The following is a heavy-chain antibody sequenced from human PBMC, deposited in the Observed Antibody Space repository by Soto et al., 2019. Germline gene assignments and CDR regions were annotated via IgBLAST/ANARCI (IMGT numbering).Heavy chain of an antibody. CDR2: ISPSGHYT. D-gene: IGHD4-17*01. V-gene: IGHV3-23*01. Sequence: EVQLLESGGGLVQPGGSLRLSCAVSGLSSSSSSMSWVRQAPGKGLEWVSTISPSGHYTHYADSVKGRFTISRDTSNNSLCLQMNSLSAEDTAIYYCAKEGAAGFRDYFLSYMDVWGKGTTVTVSS. CDR1: GLSSSSSS. CDR3: AKEGAAGFRDYFLSYMDV. J-gene: IGHJ6*03.